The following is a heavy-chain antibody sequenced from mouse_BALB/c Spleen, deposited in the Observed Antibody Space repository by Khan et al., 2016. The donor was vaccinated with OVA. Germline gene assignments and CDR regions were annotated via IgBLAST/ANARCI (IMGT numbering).Heavy chain of an antibody. CDR1: GYTFTYYG. CDR3: ARISSYWYSDV. V-gene: IGHV9-1*02. Sequence: QIQLVQSGPELKKPGETVKISCKASGYTFTYYGMNWVKQAPGKGLKWMGWINTYTGEPTYADDFKGRFVFSLETSASTAYLQISNLKNEDMTTYFRARISSYWYSDVWGAGTMVTVSS. D-gene: IGHD6-2*01. J-gene: IGHJ1*01. CDR2: INTYTGEP.